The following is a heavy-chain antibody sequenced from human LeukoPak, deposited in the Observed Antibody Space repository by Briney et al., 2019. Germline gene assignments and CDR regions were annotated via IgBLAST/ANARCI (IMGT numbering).Heavy chain of an antibody. CDR1: GFTFSSYV. V-gene: IGHV3-23*01. D-gene: IGHD1-1*01. Sequence: HPGGSLRLSCAASGFTFSSYVMSWVRQAPGKGLEWVSAISNNGGSTYYADSVKGRFTISRDNSKNTLYLQMNSLRAEDTAVYYCARLDSRTFDYWGQGTLVTVSS. CDR2: ISNNGGST. J-gene: IGHJ4*02. CDR3: ARLDSRTFDY.